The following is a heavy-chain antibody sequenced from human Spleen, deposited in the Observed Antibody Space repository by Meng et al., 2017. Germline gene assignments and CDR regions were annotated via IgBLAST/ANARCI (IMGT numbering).Heavy chain of an antibody. CDR3: ARAYGDYFRWFDP. CDR2: IIPIFGTA. CDR1: GGTFSSYA. Sequence: SVKVSCKASGGTFSSYAISWVRQAPGQGLEWMGGIIPIFGTANYAQKFQGRVTITTDESTSTAYMELSSLRSEDTAVYYCARAYGDYFRWFDPWGQGTLVTVSS. D-gene: IGHD4-17*01. J-gene: IGHJ5*02. V-gene: IGHV1-69*05.